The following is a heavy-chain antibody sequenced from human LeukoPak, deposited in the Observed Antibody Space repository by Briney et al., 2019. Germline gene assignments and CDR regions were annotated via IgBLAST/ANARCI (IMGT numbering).Heavy chain of an antibody. CDR3: ARGPGRVYYFDY. CDR1: GFTFSSYS. V-gene: IGHV3-21*01. J-gene: IGHJ4*02. D-gene: IGHD1-1*01. CDR2: ISSSSSYI. Sequence: PGGSLRLSCAASGFTFSSYSMNWVRQAPGKGLEWVSSISSSSSYIYYADSVKGRFTISRDNAKNSLYLQMNSLRAEDTAVYYCARGPGRVYYFDYWGQGTLVTVSS.